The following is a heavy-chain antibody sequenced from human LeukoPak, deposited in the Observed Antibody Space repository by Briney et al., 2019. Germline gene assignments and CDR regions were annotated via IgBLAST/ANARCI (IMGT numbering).Heavy chain of an antibody. CDR3: ARVGTSPP. V-gene: IGHV4-34*01. CDR2: INHSGST. J-gene: IGHJ5*02. CDR1: GGSISSYY. Sequence: PSETLSLTCTVSGGSISSYYWSWIRQPPGKGLEWIGEINHSGSTNYNPSLKSRVTISVDTSKNQFSLKLSSVTAADTAVYYCARVGTSPPWGQGTLVTVSS.